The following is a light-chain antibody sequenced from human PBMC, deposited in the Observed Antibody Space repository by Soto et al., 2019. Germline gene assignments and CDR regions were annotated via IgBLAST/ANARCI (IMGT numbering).Light chain of an antibody. CDR1: SSNIGSNY. CDR2: DND. J-gene: IGLJ2*01. Sequence: QAVLTQPPSVSAAXXXKVXXXCSGSSSNIGSNYVSWYQHLPGTAPKLLISDNDERPSGIPDRFSGSKSGTSASLGITGLQTGDEADYYCGTWDNSLSAVVFGGGTKLTVL. V-gene: IGLV1-51*01. CDR3: GTWDNSLSAVV.